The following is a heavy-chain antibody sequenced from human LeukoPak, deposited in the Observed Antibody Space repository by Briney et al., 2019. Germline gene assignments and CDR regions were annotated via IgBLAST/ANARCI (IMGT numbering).Heavy chain of an antibody. CDR2: INDDVSST. CDR3: ARVSGPGMNEYYHL. Sequence: PGGSLRLSCAASGFTFSGAWMHWVRQAPGKGLMWVSRINDDVSSTRHADSVKGRFTISRDNAKNTLYLQMNSLSAEDTAVYYCARVSGPGMNEYYHLWGQGTLVTVSS. V-gene: IGHV3-74*01. CDR1: GFTFSGAW. D-gene: IGHD2-2*01. J-gene: IGHJ4*02.